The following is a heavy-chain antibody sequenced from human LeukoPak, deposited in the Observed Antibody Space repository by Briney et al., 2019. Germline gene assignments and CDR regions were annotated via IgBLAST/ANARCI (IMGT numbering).Heavy chain of an antibody. V-gene: IGHV4-30-4*01. CDR2: IYYSGST. CDR3: ACSLYYGSGSDDY. D-gene: IGHD3-10*01. Sequence: SETLSLTCTVSGGSISSGDYYWSWIRQPPGKGLEWIGYIYYSGSTYYNPSLKSRVTISVDTTKNQFSLKLSSVTAADTAVYYCACSLYYGSGSDDYWGQGTLVTVSS. CDR1: GGSISSGDYY. J-gene: IGHJ4*02.